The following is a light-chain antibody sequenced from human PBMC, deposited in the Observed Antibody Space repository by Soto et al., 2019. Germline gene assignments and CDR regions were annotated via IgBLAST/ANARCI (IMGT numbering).Light chain of an antibody. V-gene: IGKV1-39*01. Sequence: DIQMTQSPSSLSASVGDRVTITCRASQTINSFLNWYQQKPGKAPKVLIYAASSLESGVPSRFSGSESGTVFTLSINNLPPDEFATFYSQQSFRTPQTFGQGSKVELK. J-gene: IGKJ1*01. CDR1: QTINSF. CDR2: AAS. CDR3: QQSFRTPQT.